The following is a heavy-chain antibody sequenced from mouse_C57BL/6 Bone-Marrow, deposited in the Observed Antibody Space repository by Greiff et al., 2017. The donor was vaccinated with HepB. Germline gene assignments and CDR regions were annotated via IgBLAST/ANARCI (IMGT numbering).Heavy chain of an antibody. Sequence: QVQLKQSGAELVKPGASVKLSCKASGYTFTSYWMHWVKQRPGQGLEWIGMIHPNSGSTNYNEKFKSKATLTVDKSSSTAYMQLSSLTSEDSAVYYCARRNSYYYGSSYVYYFDYWGQGTTLTVSS. CDR2: IHPNSGST. CDR1: GYTFTSYW. D-gene: IGHD1-1*01. V-gene: IGHV1-64*01. J-gene: IGHJ2*01. CDR3: ARRNSYYYGSSYVYYFDY.